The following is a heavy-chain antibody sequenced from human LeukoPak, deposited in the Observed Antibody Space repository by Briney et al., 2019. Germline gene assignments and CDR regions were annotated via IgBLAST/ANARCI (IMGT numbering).Heavy chain of an antibody. J-gene: IGHJ4*02. CDR3: ARDGCSGGSCQSDH. CDR2: IIPIFGTA. Sequence: GASVKVSCKASGGTFSSYAISWVRQAPGQGLEWMEGIIPIFGTANYAQKFQGRVTITADESTSTAYMELSSLRSEDTAVYYCARDGCSGGSCQSDHWGQGTLVTVSS. V-gene: IGHV1-69*13. CDR1: GGTFSSYA. D-gene: IGHD2-15*01.